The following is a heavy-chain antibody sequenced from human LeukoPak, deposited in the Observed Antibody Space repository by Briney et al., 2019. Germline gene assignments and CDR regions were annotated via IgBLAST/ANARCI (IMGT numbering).Heavy chain of an antibody. CDR3: ARQTGERTGATYTVYFDY. J-gene: IGHJ4*02. Sequence: SETPSLTCTVSGGAISSSSYYWGWIRQPPGKGLEWIGSIYYSGSTYYNPSLKSRVTISVDTSKNQFSLKLSSVTAADTAVYYCARQTGERTGATYTVYFDYWGQGTLVTVSS. CDR2: IYYSGST. CDR1: GGAISSSSYY. D-gene: IGHD1-26*01. V-gene: IGHV4-39*01.